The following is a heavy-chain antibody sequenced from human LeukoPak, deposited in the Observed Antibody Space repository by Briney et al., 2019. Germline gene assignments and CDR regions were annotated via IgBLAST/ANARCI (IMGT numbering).Heavy chain of an antibody. CDR1: GGSISGYY. CDR2: IYTSGTT. Sequence: SETLSLTCTVSGGSISGYYWSWIRQPAGKGLEWIGCIYTSGTTNYKPSLKRRLTMSVDTSKNQFSLKLSSVTAADTAVYYCARQTRSGSYSGGFDSWGQGTLVTVSS. J-gene: IGHJ5*01. CDR3: ARQTRSGSYSGGFDS. D-gene: IGHD3-10*01. V-gene: IGHV4-4*07.